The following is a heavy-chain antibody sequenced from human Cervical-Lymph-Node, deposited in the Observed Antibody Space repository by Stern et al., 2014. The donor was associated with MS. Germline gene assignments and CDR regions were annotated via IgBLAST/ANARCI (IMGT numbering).Heavy chain of an antibody. CDR2: INPSGGST. CDR3: ARADREYSSAYYFDY. D-gene: IGHD3-16*01. J-gene: IGHJ4*02. Sequence: VQLVQSGAEVRKPGASGKVSCKASGYIFTNYYMHWVRQAPGQGLLWMGIINPSGGSTTYTQTFQGRVTVTRDTSTSTVYMELSSLRSEDTAVYYCARADREYSSAYYFDYWGQGTLVTVSS. CDR1: GYIFTNYY. V-gene: IGHV1-46*03.